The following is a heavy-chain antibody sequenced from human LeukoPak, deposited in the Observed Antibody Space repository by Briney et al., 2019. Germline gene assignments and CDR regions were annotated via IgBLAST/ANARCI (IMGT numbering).Heavy chain of an antibody. D-gene: IGHD3/OR15-3a*01. Sequence: SGPTLVNPTQTLTLTCTFSGFSLSTSAMCVHWIRQPPGKALEWLARIDWDDDKYFSTSLKTRLTISKDTSKNQVVLTMTNMDPVDTATYYCARMIWTSRARSFDFWGQGTLVTVSS. CDR1: GFSLSTSAMC. V-gene: IGHV2-70*11. CDR2: IDWDDDK. CDR3: ARMIWTSRARSFDF. J-gene: IGHJ4*02.